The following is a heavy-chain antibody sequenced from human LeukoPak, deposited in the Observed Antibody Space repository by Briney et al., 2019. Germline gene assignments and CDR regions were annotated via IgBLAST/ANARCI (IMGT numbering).Heavy chain of an antibody. CDR3: AKDLDYGDLFDY. Sequence: PGGSLRLSCAASGFTFSSYAMSWVRQAPGKGLEWVSAISGSGGSTYYADSVKGRFTISGDNSKNTLYLQMNSLRAEDTAVYYCAKDLDYGDLFDYWGQGTLVTVSS. CDR2: ISGSGGST. CDR1: GFTFSSYA. J-gene: IGHJ4*02. V-gene: IGHV3-23*01. D-gene: IGHD4-17*01.